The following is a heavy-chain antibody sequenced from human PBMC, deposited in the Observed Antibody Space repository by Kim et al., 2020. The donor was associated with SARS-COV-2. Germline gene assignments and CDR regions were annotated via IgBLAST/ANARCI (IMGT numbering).Heavy chain of an antibody. CDR2: IYYSGST. J-gene: IGHJ4*02. V-gene: IGHV4-39*01. CDR3: ARQRCGGDCWGY. Sequence: SETLSLTCTVSGGSISSSSYYWGWIRQPPGKGLEWIGSIYYSGSTYYNPSLKSRVTISVDTSKNQFSLKLSSVTAADTAVYYCARQRCGGDCWGYWGQGTLVTVSS. CDR1: GGSISSSSYY. D-gene: IGHD2-21*02.